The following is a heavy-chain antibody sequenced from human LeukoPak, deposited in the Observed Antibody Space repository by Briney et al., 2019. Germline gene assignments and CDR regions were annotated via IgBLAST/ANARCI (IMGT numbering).Heavy chain of an antibody. CDR3: ARMYYYDSSGYYHDAFDI. Sequence: PSETLSLTCTVSGGSISSDYWSWIRQPPGKGLEWIGYIYYSGSTNYNPSLKSRVTISVDTSKNQFSLKLSSVTAADTAVYYCARMYYYDSSGYYHDAFDIWGQGTMVTVSS. V-gene: IGHV4-59*01. CDR1: GGSISSDY. J-gene: IGHJ3*02. D-gene: IGHD3-22*01. CDR2: IYYSGST.